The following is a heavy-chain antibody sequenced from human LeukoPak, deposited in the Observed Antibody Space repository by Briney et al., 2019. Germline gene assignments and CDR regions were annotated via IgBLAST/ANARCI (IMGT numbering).Heavy chain of an antibody. Sequence: GGSLRLSCAASGFSVSNHYMSWVRQAPGKGLEWIADVYKGDSTYYAASVKDRFTISRDSTRTTVFLQLNSVKFEDTAVYYCARLDSNVGGHDAFDIWGQGTMITVFS. CDR3: ARLDSNVGGHDAFDI. CDR1: GFSVSNHY. J-gene: IGHJ3*02. CDR2: VYKGDST. V-gene: IGHV3-53*01. D-gene: IGHD1-1*01.